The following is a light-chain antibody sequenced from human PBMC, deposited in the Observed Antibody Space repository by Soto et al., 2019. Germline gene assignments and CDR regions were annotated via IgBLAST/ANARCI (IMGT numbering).Light chain of an antibody. CDR2: EVI. Sequence: QSALTQPASVSGSPGQSITISCTGTSSDVGGYKYVSWFQQHPGKAPKLMIFEVIYRPSGVSNRFSGAKSGNTASLTISGLQAEDEADYYCGSFTSTSTQYVFGTGTKLTVL. CDR3: GSFTSTSTQYV. CDR1: SSDVGGYKY. V-gene: IGLV2-14*01. J-gene: IGLJ1*01.